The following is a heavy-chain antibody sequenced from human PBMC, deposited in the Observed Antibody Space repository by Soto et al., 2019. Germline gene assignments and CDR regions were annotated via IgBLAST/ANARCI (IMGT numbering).Heavy chain of an antibody. CDR1: GGSISSYY. CDR2: IYYSGST. V-gene: IGHV4-59*01. Sequence: SETLSLTCTVSGGSISSYYWSWIRQPPGKGLEWIGYIYYSGSTNYNPSLKSRVTISVDTSKNQFSLKLSSVTAADTAVYYCARGPSDEYFQHWGQGTLVT. CDR3: ARGPSDEYFQH. J-gene: IGHJ1*01.